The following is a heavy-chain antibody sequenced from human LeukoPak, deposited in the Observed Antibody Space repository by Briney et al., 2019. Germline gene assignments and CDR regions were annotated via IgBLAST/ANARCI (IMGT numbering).Heavy chain of an antibody. D-gene: IGHD3-3*01. V-gene: IGHV3-48*03. CDR3: ASIGVVISTYYYYGMDV. CDR1: GFTFSSYE. J-gene: IGHJ6*02. CDR2: ISSSGSTI. Sequence: GGSLRLSCAASGFTFSSYEMNWVRQAPGKGLEWVSYISSSGSTIYYAGSVKGRFTISRDNAKNSLYLQMNSLRAEDTAVYYCASIGVVISTYYYYGMDVWGQGTTVTVSS.